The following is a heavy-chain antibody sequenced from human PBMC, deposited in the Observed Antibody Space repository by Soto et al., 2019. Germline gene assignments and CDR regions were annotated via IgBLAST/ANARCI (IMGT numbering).Heavy chain of an antibody. J-gene: IGHJ6*02. Sequence: SETLSLTCAVYGGSFSGYYWSWIRQPPGKGLEWIGEINHSGSTNYNPSLKSRVTISVDTSKNQFSLKLSSVTAADTAVYYCARGRQNKVTMVRGAILRYGMDVWGQGTTVTVSS. CDR1: GGSFSGYY. CDR3: ARGRQNKVTMVRGAILRYGMDV. D-gene: IGHD3-10*01. CDR2: INHSGST. V-gene: IGHV4-34*01.